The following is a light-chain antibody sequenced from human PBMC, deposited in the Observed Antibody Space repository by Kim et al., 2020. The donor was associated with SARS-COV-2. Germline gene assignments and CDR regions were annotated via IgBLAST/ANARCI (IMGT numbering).Light chain of an antibody. CDR1: KLGNKY. Sequence: SYELTQPPSVSVSPGQTASITCSGDKLGNKYAYWYQQKPGQSPVLPIYQHTKRPSGIPERFSGSNSGNTATLTISGTQAMDEADYYCQAWDSSTAVFGGG. CDR2: QHT. CDR3: QAWDSSTAV. V-gene: IGLV3-1*01. J-gene: IGLJ3*02.